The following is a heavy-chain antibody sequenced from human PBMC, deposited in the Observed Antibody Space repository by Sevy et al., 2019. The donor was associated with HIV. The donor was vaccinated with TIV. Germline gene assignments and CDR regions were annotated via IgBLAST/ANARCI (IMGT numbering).Heavy chain of an antibody. CDR1: GFTFSSYG. Sequence: GGSLRLSCAASGFTFSSYGMHWVRQAPGKGLEWVAFIRYDGSNKYYADSVKGRFTISRDNSKNTLYLQMNSLRAEDTAVYYCAKDLSLNDYGGISGIDHWGQGTLVTVSS. V-gene: IGHV3-30*02. J-gene: IGHJ4*02. CDR2: IRYDGSNK. D-gene: IGHD4-17*01. CDR3: AKDLSLNDYGGISGIDH.